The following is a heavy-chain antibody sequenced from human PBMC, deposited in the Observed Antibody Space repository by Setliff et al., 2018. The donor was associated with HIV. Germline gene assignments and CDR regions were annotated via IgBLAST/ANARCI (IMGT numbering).Heavy chain of an antibody. CDR2: INTGNANT. CDR3: ARDGRVLLWFGELAWYFDL. CDR1: GYTFTSYT. D-gene: IGHD3-10*01. J-gene: IGHJ2*01. Sequence: ASVKVSCKASGYTFTSYTIHWVRQAPGQRLEWMGWINTGNANTKYSQKFQDRVTITRDTSASTAYMELSSLRSEDTAVYYCARDGRVLLWFGELAWYFDLWVPETLLVTVSS. V-gene: IGHV1-3*04.